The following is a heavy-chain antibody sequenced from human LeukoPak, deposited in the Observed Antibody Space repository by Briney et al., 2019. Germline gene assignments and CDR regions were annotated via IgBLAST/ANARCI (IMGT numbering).Heavy chain of an antibody. CDR2: ISGNSVTR. J-gene: IGHJ4*02. CDR1: GFISSTYS. CDR3: ASLSEDY. D-gene: IGHD2/OR15-2a*01. V-gene: IGHV3-48*04. Sequence: PGGSLRLSCAASGFISSTYSMNWVRQAPGKGLEWVSQISGNSVTRYYADSVKGRFTISRDNAKNSLYLQMNSLRAEDTAVYYCASLSEDYWGQGTLVTVSS.